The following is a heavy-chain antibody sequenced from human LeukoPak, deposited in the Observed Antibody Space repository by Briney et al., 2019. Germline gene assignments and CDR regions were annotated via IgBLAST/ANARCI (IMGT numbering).Heavy chain of an antibody. CDR1: GFTFSDYY. CDR3: ARNKDNYHYYMDV. D-gene: IGHD1/OR15-1a*01. CDR2: ISSSGGTI. V-gene: IGHV3-11*01. Sequence: PGGSLRLSCVASGFTFSDYYMSWIRQAPGKGLEGVSYISSSGGTIYYADSVKGRFTISRDNAKNSLYLQMNSLRAEDTAVYYCARNKDNYHYYMDVWGKGTTVTISS. J-gene: IGHJ6*03.